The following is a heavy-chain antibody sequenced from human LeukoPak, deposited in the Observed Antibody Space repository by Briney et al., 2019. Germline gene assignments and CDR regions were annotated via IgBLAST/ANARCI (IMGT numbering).Heavy chain of an antibody. Sequence: GASVKVSCKASGYTFTGYYMHWVRQAPGQGLEWMGWINPNSGGTNYAQKFQGRVTMTRDTSISTAYMELSRLRSDDTAVYYCAREGYYYGSGSSYRSGAFDIWGQETMVTVSS. CDR2: INPNSGGT. CDR3: AREGYYYGSGSSYRSGAFDI. V-gene: IGHV1-2*02. J-gene: IGHJ3*02. CDR1: GYTFTGYY. D-gene: IGHD3-10*01.